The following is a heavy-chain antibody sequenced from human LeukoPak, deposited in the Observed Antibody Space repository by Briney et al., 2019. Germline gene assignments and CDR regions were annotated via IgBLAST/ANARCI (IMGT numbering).Heavy chain of an antibody. CDR2: ISNGGSGI. CDR3: ARSGYCSGGYCYAIDY. V-gene: IGHV3-11*04. D-gene: IGHD2-15*01. J-gene: IGHJ4*02. CDR1: EFTFSDYY. Sequence: GGSLRLSCAASEFTFSDYYMSGIRQAPGKGLEWVSYISNGGSGIYYSDSVKGRFTISRDNAKNSLYLQMNSLRAEDTAVYYCARSGYCSGGYCYAIDYWGQGTLVTVSS.